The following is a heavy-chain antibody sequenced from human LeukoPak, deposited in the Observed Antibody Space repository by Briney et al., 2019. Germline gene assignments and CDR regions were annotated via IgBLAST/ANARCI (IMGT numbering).Heavy chain of an antibody. CDR2: ISSSGSTI. Sequence: GGTLRLSCAASGFTFSSYEMNWVRQAPGKGLEWVSYISSSGSTIYYADSVKGRFTISRDNAKNSLYLQMNSLRAEDTAVYYCARVGSGSYFDYWGQGTLVTVSS. CDR3: ARVGSGSYFDY. D-gene: IGHD1-26*01. CDR1: GFTFSSYE. V-gene: IGHV3-48*03. J-gene: IGHJ4*02.